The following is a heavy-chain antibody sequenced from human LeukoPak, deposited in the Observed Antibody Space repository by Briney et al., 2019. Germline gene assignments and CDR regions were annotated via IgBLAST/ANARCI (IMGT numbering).Heavy chain of an antibody. CDR2: ISGSGGST. J-gene: IGHJ4*02. V-gene: IGHV3-23*01. CDR1: GFTFSSFA. D-gene: IGHD6-13*01. CDR3: ARAGYSSLGDYFDY. Sequence: GGSLRLSCAASGFTFSSFAMSWVRQAPGKGLEWVSTISGSGGSTYYAHSVKGRFTISRDNSKNTLYLQMNSLRGEDTAVYYCARAGYSSLGDYFDYWGQGTLVTVSS.